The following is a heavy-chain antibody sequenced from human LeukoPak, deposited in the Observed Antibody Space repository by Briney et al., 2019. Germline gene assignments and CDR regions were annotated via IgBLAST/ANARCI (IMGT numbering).Heavy chain of an antibody. CDR2: INPSGSST. Sequence: GASVKVSCKASGYTFTSYYMHWVRQAPGQGLEWMGLINPSGSSTSYAQKFQGRLSLTRDMSTSTDYMELSSLRSEDTAVYYCAWSTAMVPRAWFDPWGQGTLVTVSS. CDR1: GYTFTSYY. J-gene: IGHJ5*02. D-gene: IGHD5-18*01. CDR3: AWSTAMVPRAWFDP. V-gene: IGHV1-46*01.